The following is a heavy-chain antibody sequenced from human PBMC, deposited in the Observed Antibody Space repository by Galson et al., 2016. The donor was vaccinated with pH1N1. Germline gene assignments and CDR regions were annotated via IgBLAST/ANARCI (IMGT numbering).Heavy chain of an antibody. CDR1: GFSLSTFGVR. D-gene: IGHD3-10*01. CDR3: ARMGVASGGRYYYGMDV. Sequence: PALVNPTQTLKLTCTFSGFSLSTFGVRVSWIRQSPGKALEWLARIDWDDETFYSPSLKTRLTISKDTSKDQVVLTMTNMDPVDTGTYYCARMGVASGGRYYYGMDVWGQGTTVTVSS. J-gene: IGHJ6*02. V-gene: IGHV2-70*04. CDR2: IDWDDET.